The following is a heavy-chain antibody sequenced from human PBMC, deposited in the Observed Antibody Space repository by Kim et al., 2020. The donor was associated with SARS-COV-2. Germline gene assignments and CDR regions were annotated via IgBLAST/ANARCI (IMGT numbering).Heavy chain of an antibody. CDR2: INHSGST. V-gene: IGHV4-34*01. D-gene: IGHD2-2*01. CDR3: ARGWEEVVPAALGTRYYYYYYMDV. Sequence: SETLSLTCAVYGGSFSGYYWSWIRQPPGKGLEWIGEINHSGSTNYNPSLKSRVTISVDTSKNQFSLKLSSVTAADTAVYYCARGWEEVVPAALGTRYYYYYYMDVWGKGTTVTVSS. J-gene: IGHJ6*03. CDR1: GGSFSGYY.